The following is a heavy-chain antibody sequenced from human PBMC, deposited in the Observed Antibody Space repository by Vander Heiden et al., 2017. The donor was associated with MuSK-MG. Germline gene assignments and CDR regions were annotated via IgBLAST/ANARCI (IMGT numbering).Heavy chain of an antibody. V-gene: IGHV4-34*01. J-gene: IGHJ4*02. CDR1: GESFSGYY. Sequence: QVQLQQWGAGLLKPPETLSPTCAAYGESFSGYYWSWIRQPPGKRLEWLGEINHSGNTNYNPSLKSRLTTSLDTSKKQFSLRLTSVTAADTAVYYCARGSLSPGTGWYYFDSWGQGILVTVSS. CDR2: INHSGNT. CDR3: ARGSLSPGTGWYYFDS. D-gene: IGHD6-19*01.